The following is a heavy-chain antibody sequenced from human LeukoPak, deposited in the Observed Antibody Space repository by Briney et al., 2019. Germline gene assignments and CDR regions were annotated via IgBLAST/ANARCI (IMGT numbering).Heavy chain of an antibody. CDR1: GGSVSSSSYY. Sequence: SETLSLTCTVSGGSVSSSSYYWAWIRQPPGMGLEGVGSFYHSGITYYNPSLKSRVTISVDTSNNQFSLKLTSVTGEDTAVYHCAKKGYYYYIDVWGTGTTVTVS. V-gene: IGHV4-39*01. CDR2: FYHSGIT. CDR3: AKKGYYYYIDV. J-gene: IGHJ6*03.